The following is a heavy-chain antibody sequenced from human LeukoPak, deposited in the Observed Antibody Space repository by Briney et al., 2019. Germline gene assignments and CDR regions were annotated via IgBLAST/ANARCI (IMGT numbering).Heavy chain of an antibody. CDR3: ARDLRSSGY. Sequence: GGSLTLSCAASGFTVSSNYMNWVRQAPGKGLEWVSVIYTGVNTYYADSVKGRFTISRDNSKNTLYLQMNSLRAEDTAVYYCARDLRSSGYWGQGTLVTVSS. CDR1: GFTVSSNY. CDR2: IYTGVNT. D-gene: IGHD3-10*01. V-gene: IGHV3-66*01. J-gene: IGHJ4*02.